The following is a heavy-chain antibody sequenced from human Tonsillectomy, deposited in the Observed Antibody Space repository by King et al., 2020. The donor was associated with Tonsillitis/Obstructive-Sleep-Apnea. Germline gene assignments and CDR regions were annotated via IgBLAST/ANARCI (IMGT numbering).Heavy chain of an antibody. Sequence: VQLQESGPGLVKPSETLSLTCTVSGGSISSHYWSWIRQPPGKGLEWIESIYYSGSTNYNPSLKSRVTISVDTSKNQFSLKLSSVTAADTAVYYCARDMVLEAGGDAFDIWGQGTMVTVSS. V-gene: IGHV4-59*11. J-gene: IGHJ3*02. CDR3: ARDMVLEAGGDAFDI. CDR1: GGSISSHY. D-gene: IGHD2-8*01. CDR2: IYYSGST.